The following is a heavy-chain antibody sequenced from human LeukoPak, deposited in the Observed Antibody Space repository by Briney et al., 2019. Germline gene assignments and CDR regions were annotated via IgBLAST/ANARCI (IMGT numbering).Heavy chain of an antibody. CDR2: IYYSGST. J-gene: IGHJ4*02. CDR3: ARELRFLEWLSNISFYYFDY. CDR1: GGSFSGYY. Sequence: SETLSLTCAVYGGSFSGYYWGWIRQPPGKGLEWIGSIYYSGSTYYNPSLKSRVTISVDTSKNQFSLKLSSVTAADTAVYYCARELRFLEWLSNISFYYFDYWGQGTLVTVSS. V-gene: IGHV4-34*01. D-gene: IGHD3-3*01.